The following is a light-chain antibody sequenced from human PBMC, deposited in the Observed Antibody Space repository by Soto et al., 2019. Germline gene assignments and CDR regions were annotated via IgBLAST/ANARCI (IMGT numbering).Light chain of an antibody. J-gene: IGLJ3*02. CDR2: LNSDGSH. Sequence: QAVVTQSPSASASLGASVKLTCTLSSGHSSYAIAWHQQQPEKGPRYLMRLNSDGSHTKGDGIPDRFSGSSSGAERYLTISSLQSEDEADYYCQNWGTGIWVFGGGTKLTVL. CDR3: QNWGTGIWV. V-gene: IGLV4-69*01. CDR1: SGHSSYA.